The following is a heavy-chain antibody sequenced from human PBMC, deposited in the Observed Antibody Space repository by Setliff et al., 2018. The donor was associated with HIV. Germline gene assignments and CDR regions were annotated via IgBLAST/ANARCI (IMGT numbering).Heavy chain of an antibody. V-gene: IGHV1-45*02. Sequence: SVKVSCKASGYIFTYRYLHWVRQAPGQALEWMGWITPYNGNTNYAQKFQERVTITRDTSLNPVYMELSRLRSDDTAVYYCATHGSGWYFRAFDIWGQGTMVTVSS. CDR2: ITPYNGNT. CDR3: ATHGSGWYFRAFDI. J-gene: IGHJ3*02. CDR1: GYIFTYRY. D-gene: IGHD6-19*01.